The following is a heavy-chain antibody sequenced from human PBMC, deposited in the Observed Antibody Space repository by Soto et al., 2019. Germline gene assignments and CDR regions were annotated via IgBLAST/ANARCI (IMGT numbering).Heavy chain of an antibody. D-gene: IGHD6-19*01. CDR3: AGTTAVAGTPEFDY. CDR1: GFTFSSFS. CDR2: ISYDGSNK. V-gene: IGHV3-30*09. Sequence: QVQLVESGGGVVQPGRSLRLSCAASGFTFSSFSLHWVRQAPGKGLEWPALISYDGSNKYNADSVKGRFAISSDNSKNTLYLQLNSLRPEDTAVYYCAGTTAVAGTPEFDYWGQGTLVTVSS. J-gene: IGHJ4*02.